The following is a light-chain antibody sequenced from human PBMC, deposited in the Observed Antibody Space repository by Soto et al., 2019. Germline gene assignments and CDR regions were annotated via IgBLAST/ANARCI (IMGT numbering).Light chain of an antibody. V-gene: IGLV2-14*01. J-gene: IGLJ1*01. CDR3: SSYTSSSTYV. Sequence: QSALTQPASVSGSPGQSITISCTGTSSDVGAYNYVSWYQQQSGKAPKVMIYEVSNRPSGVSNRFSGSKSGNTASLTISGLQAEDEADYYCSSYTSSSTYVFGTGTKVTVL. CDR1: SSDVGAYNY. CDR2: EVS.